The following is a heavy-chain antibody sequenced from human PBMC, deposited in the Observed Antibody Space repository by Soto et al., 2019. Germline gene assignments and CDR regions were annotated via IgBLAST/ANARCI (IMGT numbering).Heavy chain of an antibody. J-gene: IGHJ6*02. D-gene: IGHD3-22*01. CDR1: GFTFTSSA. CDR2: IVVGSGNT. Sequence: GASVKVSCKASGFTFTSSAVQWVRQARGQRLEWIGWIVVGSGNTNYAQKFQERVTITRDMSTSTAYMELSSLRSEDTAVYYCAAEGGREYYYDSSGLINYYYYYGMDVWGQGTTVTVSS. CDR3: AAEGGREYYYDSSGLINYYYYYGMDV. V-gene: IGHV1-58*01.